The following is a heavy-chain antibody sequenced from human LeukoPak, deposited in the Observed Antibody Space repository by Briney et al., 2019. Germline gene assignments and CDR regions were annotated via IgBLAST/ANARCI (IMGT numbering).Heavy chain of an antibody. CDR2: IYYSGST. CDR1: GGSISTYF. Sequence: SETLSLTCTVSGGSISTYFWSWIRQPPGKGLEWIGYIYYSGSTNYNPSLKSRVTISLDTSKNQFSLKLSSVTAADTAVYYCARDSPTSYFDYWGQGTLVTVSS. V-gene: IGHV4-59*12. J-gene: IGHJ4*02. CDR3: ARDSPTSYFDY.